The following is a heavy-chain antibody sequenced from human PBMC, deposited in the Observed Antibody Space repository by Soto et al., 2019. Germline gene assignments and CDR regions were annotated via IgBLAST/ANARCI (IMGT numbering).Heavy chain of an antibody. Sequence: EVQLVESGGALVQPGGSLRLSCAASGFTFSSYWMHWVRQAPAKGLVWVSRINSDGSSTSYADSVKGRFTISRDNAKNTLYLQMNSLRAEDTAVYYCARTSLVVAAATREDYWGQGTLVTVSS. D-gene: IGHD2-15*01. J-gene: IGHJ4*02. V-gene: IGHV3-74*01. CDR3: ARTSLVVAAATREDY. CDR1: GFTFSSYW. CDR2: INSDGSST.